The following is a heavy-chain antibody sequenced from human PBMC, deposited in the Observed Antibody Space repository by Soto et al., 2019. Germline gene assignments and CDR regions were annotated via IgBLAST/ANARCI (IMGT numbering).Heavy chain of an antibody. Sequence: ASVKVSCKASGYTFTSYDINWVRQATGQGLEWMGWMNPNSGNTGYAQKFQGRVTMTRNTSISTAYMELSSLRSEDTAVYYCARMVKEAAIIDYWGQGTLVTVSS. CDR2: MNPNSGNT. CDR3: ARMVKEAAIIDY. J-gene: IGHJ4*02. V-gene: IGHV1-8*01. D-gene: IGHD2-2*01. CDR1: GYTFTSYD.